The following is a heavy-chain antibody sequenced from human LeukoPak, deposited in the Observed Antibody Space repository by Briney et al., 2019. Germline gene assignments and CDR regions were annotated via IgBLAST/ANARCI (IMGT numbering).Heavy chain of an antibody. V-gene: IGHV1-18*04. CDR1: GYTFTGYY. CDR2: ISAYNGNT. D-gene: IGHD3-10*01. CDR3: ARDRGTMVRGVPAFAYFDL. J-gene: IGHJ2*01. Sequence: ASVKVSCKASGYTFTGYYMHWVRQAPGQGLEWMGWISAYNGNTNYAQKLQGRVTMTTDTSTSTAYMELRSLRSDDTAVYYCARDRGTMVRGVPAFAYFDLWGRSTLVTVSS.